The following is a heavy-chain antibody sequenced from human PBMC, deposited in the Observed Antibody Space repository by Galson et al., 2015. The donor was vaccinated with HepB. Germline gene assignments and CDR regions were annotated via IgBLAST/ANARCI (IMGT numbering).Heavy chain of an antibody. J-gene: IGHJ5*02. V-gene: IGHV1-46*02. CDR1: GYTFNSYY. CDR3: ARGPRTYSVDT. D-gene: IGHD3-10*02. Sequence: SVKVSCKASGYTFNSYYMYWVRQAPGQGLEWMGILNPSSGSTSFAQKFQGRVTMTRDTSTSTVYLELNSLRSEDTAVYYCARGPRTYSVDTWGQGTLVTVSS. CDR2: LNPSSGST.